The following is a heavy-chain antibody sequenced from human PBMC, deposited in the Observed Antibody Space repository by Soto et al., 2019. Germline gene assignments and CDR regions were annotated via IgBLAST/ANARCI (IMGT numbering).Heavy chain of an antibody. D-gene: IGHD5-18*01. J-gene: IGHJ4*02. CDR1: GFTFSSYG. CDR2: IWYDGSNK. Sequence: GGSLRLSCAASGFTFSSYGMHWVRQAPGKGLEWVAVIWYDGSNKYYADSVKGRFTISRDNSKNTLYLQMNSLRAEDTAVYYCARDRRIVDTAMVTGGFDYWGQGTLVTVSS. V-gene: IGHV3-33*01. CDR3: ARDRRIVDTAMVTGGFDY.